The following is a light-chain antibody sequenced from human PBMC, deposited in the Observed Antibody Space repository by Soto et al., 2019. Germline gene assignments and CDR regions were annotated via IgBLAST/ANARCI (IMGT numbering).Light chain of an antibody. CDR2: VAS. J-gene: IGKJ2*01. CDR3: QQLNSYPYT. Sequence: DIQLTQSPSFLSASVGDRVTIICRASQGISRYLAWYQQEPGKAPKLLIYVASTLQSGVPSKFSGSGSGTEFTLTISSLQPEDFATYYCQQLNSYPYTFGQGTKLEIK. V-gene: IGKV1-9*01. CDR1: QGISRY.